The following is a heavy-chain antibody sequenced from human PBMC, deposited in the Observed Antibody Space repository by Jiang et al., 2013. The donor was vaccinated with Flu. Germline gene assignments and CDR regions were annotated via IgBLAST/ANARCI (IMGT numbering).Heavy chain of an antibody. CDR3: ARAQKYSGFELPYFDY. V-gene: IGHV4-39*07. CDR2: IYYSGSA. Sequence: KPSETLSLTCSVSGVSISSDSYYWGWIRQPPGKRLAWIGGIYYSGSAYYSPSLSSRAAMSVDTSKNHLSLKLSSVTAADTAIYYCARAQKYSGFELPYFDYWGQGVLVTVSS. CDR1: GVSISSDSYY. D-gene: IGHD5-12*01. J-gene: IGHJ4*02.